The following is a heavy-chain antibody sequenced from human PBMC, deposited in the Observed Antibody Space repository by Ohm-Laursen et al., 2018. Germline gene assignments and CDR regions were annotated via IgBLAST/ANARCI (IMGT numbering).Heavy chain of an antibody. CDR2: ISYDGSNK. Sequence: SLRLSCAAPGFTFSSYGMHWVRQAPGKGLEWVAVISYDGSNKYYADSVKGRFTISRDNSKNTLYLQMNSLRAEDTAVYYFAKVKFRLGPRSFDYWGRGALVPVSS. V-gene: IGHV3-30*18. J-gene: IGHJ4*02. CDR1: GFTFSSYG. CDR3: AKVKFRLGPRSFDY.